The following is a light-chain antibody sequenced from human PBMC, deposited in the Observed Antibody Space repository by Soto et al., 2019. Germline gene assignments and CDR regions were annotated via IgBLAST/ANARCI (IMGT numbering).Light chain of an antibody. J-gene: IGKJ5*01. V-gene: IGKV1-39*01. CDR3: QQSYRTPIT. CDR2: AAS. Sequence: DIQMTQSPSTLSGSVGDRVTITCRASQTISSWLAWYQQKPGKAPNLLIYAASGLQSGVPSRFSGSGSGTDFTLTISSLQPEDFATYYCQQSYRTPITFGQGTRLEI. CDR1: QTISSW.